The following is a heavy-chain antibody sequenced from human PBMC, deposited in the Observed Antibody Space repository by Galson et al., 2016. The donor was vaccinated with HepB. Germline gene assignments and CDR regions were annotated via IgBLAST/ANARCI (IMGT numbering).Heavy chain of an antibody. CDR2: TYIDDNT. V-gene: IGHV3-53*01. J-gene: IGHJ3*02. D-gene: IGHD1-26*01. Sequence: SLRLSCAASVSTVNVQYMSWVRQAPGKGLEWVAITYIDDNTYYADSVKGRFIISRDNPKTTVYLQMNSLRAEDTAIYYCARDGGNRGSYSVGDSFDIWGQGTMVTVSS. CDR1: VSTVNVQY. CDR3: ARDGGNRGSYSVGDSFDI.